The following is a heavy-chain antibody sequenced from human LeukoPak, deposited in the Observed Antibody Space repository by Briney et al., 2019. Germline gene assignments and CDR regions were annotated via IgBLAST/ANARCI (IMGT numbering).Heavy chain of an antibody. D-gene: IGHD3-22*01. CDR2: ISGSGGRT. Sequence: GGSLRLSCAASGFTSSSYAMSWVRQAPGKGLEWVSCISGSGGRTYYADSVKGRFTISRDNSKNTLNLQMNSLRAEDTAVYYCAKGPYYYDSSGYSRRWFDPWGQGTLVTVPS. J-gene: IGHJ5*02. V-gene: IGHV3-23*01. CDR3: AKGPYYYDSSGYSRRWFDP. CDR1: GFTSSSYA.